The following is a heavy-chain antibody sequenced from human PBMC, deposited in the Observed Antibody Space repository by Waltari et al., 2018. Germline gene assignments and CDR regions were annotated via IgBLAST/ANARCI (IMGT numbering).Heavy chain of an antibody. D-gene: IGHD2-2*01. V-gene: IGHV3-23*01. J-gene: IGHJ4*02. CDR1: GFTFRSYA. CDR2: ISGSCDST. Sequence: EVQLLESGGGLVQPGGSLRLSCAASGFTFRSYAMRWVRQDPGKGLELVLGISGSCDSTYYADSVKGRFTISRDNSKNTLYLQMNSLRAEDTAVYYCAKDLSYVPATVDYWGQGTLVTVSS. CDR3: AKDLSYVPATVDY.